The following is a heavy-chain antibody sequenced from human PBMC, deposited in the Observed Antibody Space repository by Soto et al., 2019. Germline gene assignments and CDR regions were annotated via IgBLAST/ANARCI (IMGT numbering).Heavy chain of an antibody. D-gene: IGHD2-2*01. CDR3: ARETRGAISYYYYYYGMDV. J-gene: IGHJ6*02. CDR2: IYYSGST. CDR1: GGSISSGGYY. Sequence: QVQLQESGPGLVKPSQTLSLTCTVSGGSISSGGYYWSWIRQHPGKGLEWIGYIYYSGSTYYNPSLKSRVTISVDTSKNQFSLKLSSVTAADTAVYYCARETRGAISYYYYYYGMDVWGQGTTVTVSS. V-gene: IGHV4-31*03.